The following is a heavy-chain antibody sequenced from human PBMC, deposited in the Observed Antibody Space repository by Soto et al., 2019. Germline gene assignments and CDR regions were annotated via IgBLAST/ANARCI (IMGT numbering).Heavy chain of an antibody. CDR1: GGSFSDTY. J-gene: IGHJ5*02. D-gene: IGHD1-26*01. CDR2: INHNTNT. V-gene: IGHV4-34*01. CDR3: ARLSGSWQSCFDP. Sequence: PSETLSLTCAVYGGSFSDTYWNWFRQPPGEGLEWIGEINHNTNTIYNPSLTSRVTISVDTSKNQFSLKLSSVTAADTAVYYCARLSGSWQSCFDPWGQGTLVTSPQ.